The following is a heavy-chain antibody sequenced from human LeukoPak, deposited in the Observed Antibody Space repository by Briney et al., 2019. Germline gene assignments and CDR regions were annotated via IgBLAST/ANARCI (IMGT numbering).Heavy chain of an antibody. Sequence: GGSLRLSCAASGFTFSDYYMSWIRQAPGKGLEWVAVISYDGSNKYYADSVKGRFTISRDNSENTLYLQMNSLRAEDTAVYYCARVPYPPSSSWY. CDR1: GFTFSDYY. V-gene: IGHV3-30-3*01. CDR3: ARVPYPPSSSWY. CDR2: ISYDGSNK. D-gene: IGHD6-13*01. J-gene: IGHJ2*01.